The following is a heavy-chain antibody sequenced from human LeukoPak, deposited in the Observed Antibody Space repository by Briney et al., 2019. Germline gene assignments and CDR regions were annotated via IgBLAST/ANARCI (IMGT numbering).Heavy chain of an antibody. CDR3: ARSRRIVVVPAAIGQNNWFDP. J-gene: IGHJ5*02. CDR1: GYTFTGYY. V-gene: IGHV1-2*02. Sequence: ASVKVSCKASGYTFTGYYMHWVRQAPGQGLEWMGWTNPNSGGTNYAQKFQGRVTMTRDTSISTAYMELSRLRSDDTAVYYCARSRRIVVVPAAIGQNNWFDPWGQGTLVTVSS. D-gene: IGHD2-2*02. CDR2: TNPNSGGT.